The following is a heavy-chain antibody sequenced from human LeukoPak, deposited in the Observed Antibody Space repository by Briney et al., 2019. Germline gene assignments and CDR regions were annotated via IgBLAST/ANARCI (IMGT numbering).Heavy chain of an antibody. CDR3: ARSPDWYFDL. Sequence: SETLSLTCTVSGGSISSYYCSCIRQPPGKGLEWIGYIFYIGSTNYNPSLKSRVTISVDTSKNQFSLKLSSVTAADTAVYYCARSPDWYFDLWGRGTLVTVSS. D-gene: IGHD1-14*01. CDR1: GGSISSYY. V-gene: IGHV4-59*12. J-gene: IGHJ2*01. CDR2: IFYIGST.